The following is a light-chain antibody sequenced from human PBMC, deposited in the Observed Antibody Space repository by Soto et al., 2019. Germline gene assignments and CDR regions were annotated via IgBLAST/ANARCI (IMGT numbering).Light chain of an antibody. CDR3: QQHSNWPPT. CDR2: DAS. J-gene: IGKJ1*01. Sequence: EIVLTQSPATLSLSPGERATLSCRASQGVSSYLAWYQQKPGQAPRLLIYDASNMDTGIPARFSGSGSGTDFTLTISSLEPEDFAVYYCQQHSNWPPTFGQGTKVEIK. V-gene: IGKV3-11*01. CDR1: QGVSSY.